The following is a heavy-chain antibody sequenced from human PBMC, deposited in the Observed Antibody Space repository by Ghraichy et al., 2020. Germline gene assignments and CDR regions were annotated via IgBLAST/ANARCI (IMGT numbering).Heavy chain of an antibody. J-gene: IGHJ4*02. CDR3: VKDLPYYDFWSGYYSFDY. V-gene: IGHV3-64D*06. Sequence: GSLRLSCSASGFTFSSYAMHWVRQAPGKGLEYVSAISSNGGSTYYADSVKGRFTISRDNSKNTLYLQMSSLRAEDTAVYYCVKDLPYYDFWSGYYSFDYWGQGTLVTVSS. CDR2: ISSNGGST. CDR1: GFTFSSYA. D-gene: IGHD3-3*01.